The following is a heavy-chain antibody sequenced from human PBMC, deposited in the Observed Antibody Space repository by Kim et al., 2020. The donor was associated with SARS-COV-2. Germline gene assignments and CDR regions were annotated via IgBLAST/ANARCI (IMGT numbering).Heavy chain of an antibody. CDR1: GGTFSSYA. J-gene: IGHJ3*02. Sequence: SVKVSCKASGGTFSSYAISWVRQAPGQGLEWMGGIIPIFGTANYAQKFQGRVTITADESTSTAYMELSSLRSEDTAVYYCARDALTFTMVHLGAFDIWGQGTMVTVSS. CDR3: ARDALTFTMVHLGAFDI. CDR2: IIPIFGTA. V-gene: IGHV1-69*13. D-gene: IGHD3-10*01.